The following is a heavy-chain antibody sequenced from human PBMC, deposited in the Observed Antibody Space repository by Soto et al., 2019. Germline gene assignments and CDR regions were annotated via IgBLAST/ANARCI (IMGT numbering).Heavy chain of an antibody. CDR2: IYYTGST. Sequence: QVQLQESGPGLVKPSQTLSLTCSVSGGSINSGDYYWSWIRQPPGKGLEWIGYIYYTGSTFHNPSIKSRINISLDTSKTQFSLRLNCVTAADTAVYYCATGPTYYCDRSGYANDFDKWGQGTLVTVSS. V-gene: IGHV4-30-4*01. J-gene: IGHJ3*02. CDR1: GGSINSGDYY. D-gene: IGHD3-22*01. CDR3: ATGPTYYCDRSGYANDFDK.